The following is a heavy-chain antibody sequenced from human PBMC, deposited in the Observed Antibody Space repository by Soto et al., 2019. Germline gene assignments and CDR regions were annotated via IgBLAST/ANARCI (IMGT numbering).Heavy chain of an antibody. D-gene: IGHD1-26*01. CDR1: GFTFSSYA. CDR3: AKDQVVRKWYYYYYMDV. CDR2: ISGSGGST. J-gene: IGHJ6*03. Sequence: EVQLLESGGGLVQPGGSLRLSCAASGFTFSSYAMSWVRQAPGKGLEGVSAISGSGGSTYYADSVKGRFTISRDNSKNTLYLQMNSLRAEDTAVYYCAKDQVVRKWYYYYYMDVWGKGTTVTVSS. V-gene: IGHV3-23*01.